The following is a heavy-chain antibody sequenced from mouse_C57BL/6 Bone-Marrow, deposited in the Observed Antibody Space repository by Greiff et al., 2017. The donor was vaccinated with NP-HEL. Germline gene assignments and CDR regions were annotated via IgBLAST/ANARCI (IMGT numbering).Heavy chain of an antibody. J-gene: IGHJ1*03. CDR1: GFSLTSYG. V-gene: IGHV2-4*01. Sequence: VMLVESGPGLVQPSQSLSITCTASGFSLTSYGVHWVRQPPGKGLEWLGVIWRGGSTAYNAPFISGLSISKDNSKRQVFIKKNTLQADDTTMYYGANNGDGRWYFDVWGTGTTVTVAS. CDR2: IWRGGST. CDR3: ANNGDGRWYFDV. D-gene: IGHD2-3*01.